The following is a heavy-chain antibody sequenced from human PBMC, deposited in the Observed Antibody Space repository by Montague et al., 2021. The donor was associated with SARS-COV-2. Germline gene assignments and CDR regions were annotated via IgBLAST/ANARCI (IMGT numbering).Heavy chain of an antibody. CDR2: ISYSGST. J-gene: IGHJ6*02. V-gene: IGHV4-59*01. CDR1: GGSISSYY. Sequence: SETLSLTCTVSGGSISSYYWSWIRQPPGRGLQWIGYISYSGSTNYNPSLKSRVTISVDTSKNHFTLRLSSVTAADTAVYYCANFLRNQLLFGTLYYGMDVWGQGTTVTVSS. CDR3: ANFLRNQLLFGTLYYGMDV. D-gene: IGHD2-2*01.